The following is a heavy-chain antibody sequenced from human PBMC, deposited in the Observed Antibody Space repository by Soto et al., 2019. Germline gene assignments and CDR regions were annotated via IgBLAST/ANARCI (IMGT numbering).Heavy chain of an antibody. CDR3: ARDLSYYDYGMDV. CDR2: INSDGSST. Sequence: WGSLRLSETAAACPLGSSWVHWLLQSSEKGLVWVSRINSDGSSTSYADSVKGRFTISRDNAKNTLYLQMNSLRAEDTAVYYCARDLSYYDYGMDVWGQGTTVTVSS. V-gene: IGHV3-74*01. J-gene: IGHJ6*02. CDR1: ACPLGSSW.